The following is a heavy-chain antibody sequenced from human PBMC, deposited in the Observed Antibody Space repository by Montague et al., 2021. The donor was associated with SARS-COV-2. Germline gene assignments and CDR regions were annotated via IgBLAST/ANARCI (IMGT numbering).Heavy chain of an antibody. CDR1: GFTFSSYQ. D-gene: IGHD6-19*01. V-gene: IGHV3-48*03. J-gene: IGHJ4*02. CDR3: TRDPGIAEAGSWFDY. CDR2: ISSSGSNK. Sequence: SLRLSCAASGFTFSSYQMNWVRQAPGKGLEWVSYISSSGSNKNDADSVKGRFTISRDNAKNSLYLQMNSLRAEDTAVYYCTRDPGIAEAGSWFDYWGRGTLVTVSS.